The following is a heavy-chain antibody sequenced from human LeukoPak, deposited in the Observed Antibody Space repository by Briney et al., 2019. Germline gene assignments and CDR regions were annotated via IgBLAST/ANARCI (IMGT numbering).Heavy chain of an antibody. D-gene: IGHD4-17*01. J-gene: IGHJ3*02. CDR2: IYYSGST. CDR1: GGSISSYY. Sequence: PSETLSLTCTVSGGSISSYYWSWIRQPPGKGLEWIGYIYYSGSTNYNPSLKSRVTISVDTSKNQFSLKLSSVTAADTAVYYCARTPHGDDAFDIWGQGTMVTVSS. V-gene: IGHV4-59*08. CDR3: ARTPHGDDAFDI.